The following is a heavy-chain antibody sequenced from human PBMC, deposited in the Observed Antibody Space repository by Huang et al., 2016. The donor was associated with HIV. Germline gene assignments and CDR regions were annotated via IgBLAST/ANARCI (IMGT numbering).Heavy chain of an antibody. CDR2: IYISGST. CDR3: ARGGELLWFGEPGGWFDP. Sequence: QVQLQESGPGLVKPSETLSLTCTVSGGSISSYYWSWIRQPAGKGLEWLGRIYISGSTNDNPSLKSRLTMSVDTSKNQFSLKLSSVTAADTAVYYCARGGELLWFGEPGGWFDPWGQGTLVTVSS. D-gene: IGHD3-10*01. CDR1: GGSISSYY. J-gene: IGHJ5*02. V-gene: IGHV4-4*07.